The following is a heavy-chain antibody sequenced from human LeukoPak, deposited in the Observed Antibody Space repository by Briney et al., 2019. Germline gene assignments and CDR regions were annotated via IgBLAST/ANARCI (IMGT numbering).Heavy chain of an antibody. Sequence: ASVKVSCRASGYTFTTYGINWVRQAPGQGLEWMGWIKTNNGDTNSAQNLQDRIIMTTDTSTGTAYMELRSLRSDDTAVYYCARDGGQQWLTNYYSYGMDVWGQGTTVTVSS. V-gene: IGHV1-18*01. D-gene: IGHD6-19*01. CDR2: IKTNNGDT. J-gene: IGHJ6*02. CDR3: ARDGGQQWLTNYYSYGMDV. CDR1: GYTFTTYG.